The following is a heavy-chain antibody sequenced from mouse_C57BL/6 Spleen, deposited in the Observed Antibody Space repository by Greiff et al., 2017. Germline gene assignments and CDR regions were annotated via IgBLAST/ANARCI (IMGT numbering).Heavy chain of an antibody. J-gene: IGHJ2*01. V-gene: IGHV1-80*01. Sequence: QVQLQQSGAELVKPGASVKLSCTASGYAFRSYWMNWVKQRPGTGLAWIGQIYPGDGDTNSNGTFKGQATLTANRSSSPAYLPLSSLPSEDSAVYFCARGGVFDYWGQGTTLTVSS. CDR1: GYAFRSYW. CDR2: IYPGDGDT. CDR3: ARGGVFDY.